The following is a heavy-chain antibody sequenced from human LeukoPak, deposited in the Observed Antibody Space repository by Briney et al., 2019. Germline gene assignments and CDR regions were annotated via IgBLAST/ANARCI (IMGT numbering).Heavy chain of an antibody. CDR3: ARHAGTTGTTRYLQH. J-gene: IGHJ1*01. Sequence: GGSLRLSCAASDFTLKTYPMSWVRQAPGKGLEYVSTIDTSGTITYYADSVKGRFAISRDISGNTLSLQMNSLRVEDTAIYYCARHAGTTGTTRYLQHWGQGTLVTVSS. CDR2: IDTSGTIT. D-gene: IGHD1-1*01. V-gene: IGHV3-23*05. CDR1: DFTLKTYP.